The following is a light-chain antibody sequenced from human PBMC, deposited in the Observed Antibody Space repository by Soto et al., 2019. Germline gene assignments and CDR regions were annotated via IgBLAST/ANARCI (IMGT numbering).Light chain of an antibody. V-gene: IGKV1-39*01. CDR2: AAS. CDR1: QSIDNY. Sequence: QLYQSQSSLSASVGDRVTITCRASQSIDNYLSWYQQIPGKAPKLLIYAASNLQRGVPSRFSGSGSGTEFTLTISNLQPDDFALYYCPQCSSLPPPFGHRTK. J-gene: IGKJ1*01. CDR3: PQCSSLPPP.